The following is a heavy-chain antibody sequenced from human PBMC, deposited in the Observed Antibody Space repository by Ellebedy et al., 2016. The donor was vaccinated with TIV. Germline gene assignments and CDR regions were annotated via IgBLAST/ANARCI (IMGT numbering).Heavy chain of an antibody. V-gene: IGHV1-69*13. CDR2: IIPIFGTA. CDR3: ARDTLDRQWLVRGENDGVDY. J-gene: IGHJ4*02. CDR1: GGTFSSYA. Sequence: SVKVSCXASGGTFSSYAISWVRQAPGQGLEWMGGIIPIFGTANYAQKFQGRVTITADESTSTAYMELSSLRSEDTAVYYCARDTLDRQWLVRGENDGVDYWGQGTLVTVSS. D-gene: IGHD6-19*01.